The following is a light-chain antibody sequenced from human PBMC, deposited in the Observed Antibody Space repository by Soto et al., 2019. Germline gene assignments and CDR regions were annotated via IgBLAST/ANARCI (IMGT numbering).Light chain of an antibody. CDR2: DAS. CDR3: QQYDNRPYT. CDR1: QDISNY. V-gene: IGKV1-33*01. J-gene: IGKJ2*01. Sequence: DIQMTQSPSSLSASVGDRVTITCQASQDISNYLNWYQQNPGKAPKLLIYDASNLETGVQSRFSGSGSGTDFTFTISSLQPEDIATYYCQQYDNRPYTCGQGTKLEIK.